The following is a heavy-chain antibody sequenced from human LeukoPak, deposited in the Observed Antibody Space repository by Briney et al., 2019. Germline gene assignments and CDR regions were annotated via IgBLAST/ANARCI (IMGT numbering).Heavy chain of an antibody. CDR2: IYSSGST. CDR1: GGSISSGDYY. V-gene: IGHV4-61*08. CDR3: ARRYCTSTSCWEYFDY. J-gene: IGHJ4*02. D-gene: IGHD2-2*01. Sequence: SETLSLTCTVSGGSISSGDYYWSWIRQPPGKGLEWIGYIYSSGSTNYNPSLKSRVTMSVDTSKNQFSLKLSSVTAADTAVYYCARRYCTSTSCWEYFDYWGQGTLVTVSS.